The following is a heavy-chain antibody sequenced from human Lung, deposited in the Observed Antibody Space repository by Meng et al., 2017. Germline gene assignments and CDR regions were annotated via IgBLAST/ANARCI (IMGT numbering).Heavy chain of an antibody. J-gene: IGHJ4*02. CDR2: INHSGST. V-gene: IGHV4-34*01. Sequence: QGHLQQGGAGPLKPSETLSLTCVVSGGSFSDYYWSWIRQPPGKGLEWIGEINHSGSTNYNPSLESRATISVDTSQNNLSLKLSSVTAADSAVYYCARGPTTMAHDFDYWGQGTLVTVSS. CDR3: ARGPTTMAHDFDY. CDR1: GGSFSDYY. D-gene: IGHD4-11*01.